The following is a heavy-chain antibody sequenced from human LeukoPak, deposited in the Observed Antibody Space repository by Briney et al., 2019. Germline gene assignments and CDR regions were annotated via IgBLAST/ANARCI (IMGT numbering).Heavy chain of an antibody. J-gene: IGHJ4*02. V-gene: IGHV1-46*01. CDR1: GYTFTSYY. D-gene: IGHD6-19*01. Sequence: PWASVKVSCKASGYTFTSYYMHWVRQAPGQGLEWMGVINPSGGTTNYAQKFQGRITMTRDTSTSTVYMELSSLRSEDTAVYYCARFAVHRRLAVNGQFGLDYWGQGTLVTGSS. CDR3: ARFAVHRRLAVNGQFGLDY. CDR2: INPSGGTT.